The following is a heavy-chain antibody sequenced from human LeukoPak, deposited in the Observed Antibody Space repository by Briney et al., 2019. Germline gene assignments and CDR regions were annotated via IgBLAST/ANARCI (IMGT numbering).Heavy chain of an antibody. Sequence: ASVKVSCKASGGTFSSYAISWVRQAPGQGLEWMGGIIPIFGTANYAQKFQGRVTITADESTSTAYMELSSLRSEDTAVYYCARESLGSVYYDILTGYSFDYWGQGTLDTVSP. CDR2: IIPIFGTA. CDR3: ARESLGSVYYDILTGYSFDY. CDR1: GGTFSSYA. V-gene: IGHV1-69*13. D-gene: IGHD3-9*01. J-gene: IGHJ4*02.